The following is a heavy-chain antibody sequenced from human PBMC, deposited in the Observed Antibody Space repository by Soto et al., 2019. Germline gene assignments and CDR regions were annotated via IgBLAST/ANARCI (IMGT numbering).Heavy chain of an antibody. J-gene: IGHJ4*02. Sequence: GSLRLSCAASGFTFSSYAMSWVRQAPGKGLEWVSAISGSGGTTYYADSVKGRFTISRDNSKNTLYLQMNSLRAEDTAVYYCAKNKEYSSSWFDYWGQGTLVTVSS. CDR1: GFTFSSYA. CDR2: ISGSGGTT. D-gene: IGHD6-13*01. CDR3: AKNKEYSSSWFDY. V-gene: IGHV3-23*01.